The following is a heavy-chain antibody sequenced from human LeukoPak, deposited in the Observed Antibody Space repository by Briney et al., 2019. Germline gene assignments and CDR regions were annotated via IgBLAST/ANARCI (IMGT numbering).Heavy chain of an antibody. CDR1: GGSISSSNW. D-gene: IGHD5-12*01. CDR2: IYHSGST. V-gene: IGHV4-4*02. J-gene: IGHJ4*02. CDR3: ARGQAPSYSGYGLGRPTNFDY. Sequence: SETLSLTCAVSGGSISSSNWWSWVRQPPGKGLEWIGEIYHSGSTNYNPSLKSRVTISVDKSKNQFSLKLSSVTAADTAVYYCARGQAPSYSGYGLGRPTNFDYWGQGTLVTVSS.